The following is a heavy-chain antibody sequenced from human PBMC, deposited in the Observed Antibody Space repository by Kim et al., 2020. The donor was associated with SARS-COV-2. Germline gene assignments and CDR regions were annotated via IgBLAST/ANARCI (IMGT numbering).Heavy chain of an antibody. Sequence: ASVKVSCKASGYTFTSYGISWVRQAPGQGLEWMGWISAYNGNTNYAQKLQGRVTMTTDTSTSTAYMELRSLRSDDTAVYYCARDGTLVVVAATSWYFDLWGRGTLVTVSS. CDR3: ARDGTLVVVAATSWYFDL. D-gene: IGHD2-15*01. V-gene: IGHV1-18*04. CDR2: ISAYNGNT. J-gene: IGHJ2*01. CDR1: GYTFTSYG.